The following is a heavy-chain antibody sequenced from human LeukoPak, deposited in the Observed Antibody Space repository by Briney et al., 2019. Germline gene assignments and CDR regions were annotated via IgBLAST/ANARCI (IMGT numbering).Heavy chain of an antibody. CDR2: IIPILGIA. J-gene: IGHJ4*02. CDR3: ARDYATCSGGSCYNYFDY. V-gene: IGHV1-69*04. Sequence: GASVKVSCKASGGTFISYTISWVRQAPGQGLEWMGRIIPILGIANYAQKFQGRVTITADKSTSTAYMELSSLRSEDTAVYYCARDYATCSGGSCYNYFDYWGQGTLVTVSS. D-gene: IGHD2-15*01. CDR1: GGTFISYT.